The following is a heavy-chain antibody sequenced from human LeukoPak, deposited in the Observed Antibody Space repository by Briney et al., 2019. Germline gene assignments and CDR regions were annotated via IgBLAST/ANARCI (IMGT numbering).Heavy chain of an antibody. CDR1: GGTFSSYA. J-gene: IGHJ1*01. CDR3: ARPTLTIFRPGAYFQH. Sequence: SVKVSCKASGGTFSSYAISWVRQAPGQGLEWMGRIIPILGIANYAQKFRGRVTITADKSTSTAYMELSSLRSEDTAVYYCARPTLTIFRPGAYFQHWGQGTLVTVSS. V-gene: IGHV1-69*04. CDR2: IIPILGIA. D-gene: IGHD3-3*01.